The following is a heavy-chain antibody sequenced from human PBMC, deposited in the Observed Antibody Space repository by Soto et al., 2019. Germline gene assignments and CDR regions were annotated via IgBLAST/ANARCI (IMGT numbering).Heavy chain of an antibody. CDR2: IYYSGST. CDR3: ARGSTGRPTHYFDY. J-gene: IGHJ4*02. CDR1: GGSISSGDYY. V-gene: IGHV4-30-4*01. Sequence: SETLSLTCTVSGGSISSGDYYWSWIRQPPGKGLEWIGYIYYSGSTYYNPSLKSRVTISVDTSKNQFSLKLSSVTAADTAVYYCARGSTGRPTHYFDYWGQGTLVTVSS. D-gene: IGHD3-10*01.